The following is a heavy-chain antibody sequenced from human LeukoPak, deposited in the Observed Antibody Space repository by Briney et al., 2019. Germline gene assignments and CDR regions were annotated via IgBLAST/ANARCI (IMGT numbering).Heavy chain of an antibody. J-gene: IGHJ6*03. Sequence: SETLSLICTVSGGFISSYYWSWIRQPAGKGLEWIGRIYTSGSPNYNPSLKSRVTISVDKSKNQFSLKLSSVTAADTAVYYCAREFEYQLLPPYYYYMDVWGKGTTVTVSS. CDR2: IYTSGSP. V-gene: IGHV4-4*07. CDR1: GGFISSYY. D-gene: IGHD2-2*01. CDR3: AREFEYQLLPPYYYYMDV.